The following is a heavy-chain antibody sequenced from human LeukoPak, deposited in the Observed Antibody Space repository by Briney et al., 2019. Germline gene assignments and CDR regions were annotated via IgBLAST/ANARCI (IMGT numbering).Heavy chain of an antibody. CDR2: ISGSGGST. V-gene: IGHV3-23*01. CDR3: ARGSGYDGYYFDY. Sequence: GGSLRLSCAASGFSFSASAMNWVRQAPGKGLEGVASISGSGGSTYYADSVEGRFTISRDNAKNSLYLQMNSLRAGDTAVYYCARGSGYDGYYFDYWGQGTLVTVSS. CDR1: GFSFSASA. D-gene: IGHD5-12*01. J-gene: IGHJ4*02.